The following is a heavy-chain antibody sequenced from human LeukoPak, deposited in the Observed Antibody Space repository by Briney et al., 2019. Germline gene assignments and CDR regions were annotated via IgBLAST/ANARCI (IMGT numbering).Heavy chain of an antibody. CDR3: ARPKRYCSSTSCYGGCYFDY. CDR1: GGSFSGYY. Sequence: SETLSLTCAVYGGSFSGYYWSWIRQPPGKGLEWIGEINHSGSTNYNPSLKSRVTISVDTSKNQFSLKLSSVTAADTAVYYCARPKRYCSSTSCYGGCYFDYWGQGTLVTVSS. V-gene: IGHV4-34*01. D-gene: IGHD2-2*01. CDR2: INHSGST. J-gene: IGHJ4*02.